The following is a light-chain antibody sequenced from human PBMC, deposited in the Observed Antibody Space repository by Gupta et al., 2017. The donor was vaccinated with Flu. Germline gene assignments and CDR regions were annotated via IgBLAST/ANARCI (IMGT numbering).Light chain of an antibody. J-gene: IGLJ3*02. V-gene: IGLV7-46*01. Sequence: QAVVSQEPSLTVSPGGKVTTTCGSSTGAVPAGLFPYWYLQRPGQAPRALLFDTNNSLSSTPARFSVSLLGGKAALTLSGARPEDEAEYYCLLSFGGAFWVFGGGTRLTVL. CDR3: LLSFGGAFWV. CDR1: TGAVPAGLF. CDR2: DTN.